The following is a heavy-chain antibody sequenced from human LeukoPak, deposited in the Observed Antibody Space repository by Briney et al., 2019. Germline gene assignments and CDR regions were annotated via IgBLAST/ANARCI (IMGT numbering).Heavy chain of an antibody. CDR2: IRYDGSNK. Sequence: PGGSLRLSCAASGFTFSSYGMHWVRQAPGKGLEWVAFIRYDGSNKYYADSVKGRFTISRDNSKNTLYLQMNSLRPEDTAVFYCAKDREMWLALGIYFDYWGQGTLVTVPS. CDR1: GFTFSSYG. V-gene: IGHV3-30*02. D-gene: IGHD6-19*01. J-gene: IGHJ4*02. CDR3: AKDREMWLALGIYFDY.